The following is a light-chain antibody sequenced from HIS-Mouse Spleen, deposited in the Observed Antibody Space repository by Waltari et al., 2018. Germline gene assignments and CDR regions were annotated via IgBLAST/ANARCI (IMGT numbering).Light chain of an antibody. V-gene: IGLV2-23*01. CDR1: SSDVGSYNL. CDR2: EGS. Sequence: QSALTQPASASGSPGQSITISCTGTSSDVGSYNLVSWYQQHPGKAPKLMIYEGSKRPSGVSHRFSGSKSGNTASLTISGLQAEDEADYYCCSYAGSSTYVFGTGTKVTVL. CDR3: CSYAGSSTYV. J-gene: IGLJ1*01.